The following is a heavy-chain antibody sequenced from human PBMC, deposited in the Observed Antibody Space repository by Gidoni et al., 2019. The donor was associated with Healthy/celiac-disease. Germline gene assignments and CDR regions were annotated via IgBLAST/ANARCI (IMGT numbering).Heavy chain of an antibody. CDR2: ISRSGSTI. J-gene: IGHJ4*02. CDR1: GFTFSSYE. D-gene: IGHD6-6*01. Sequence: EVQLVESGGGLVQPGGSRRLSWAASGFTFSSYEMNWVRQAPGKGLEWVSYISRSGSTIYYAASVKGRFTISRDNAKNSLYLQMNSLRAEDTAVYYCARQYSSLPYFDYWGQGTLVTVSS. CDR3: ARQYSSLPYFDY. V-gene: IGHV3-48*03.